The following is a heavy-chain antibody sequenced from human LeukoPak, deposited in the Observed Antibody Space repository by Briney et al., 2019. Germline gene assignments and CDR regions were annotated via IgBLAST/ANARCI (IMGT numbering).Heavy chain of an antibody. D-gene: IGHD6-13*01. Sequence: SYAMSWVRQAPGKGLEWVSAISGSGGSTYYADSVKGRFTISRDNPKNTLYLQMNSLRAEDTAVYYCAKTSDPGYSSSWYTYYFDYWGQGTLVTVSS. CDR1: SYA. V-gene: IGHV3-23*01. CDR2: ISGSGGST. CDR3: AKTSDPGYSSSWYTYYFDY. J-gene: IGHJ4*02.